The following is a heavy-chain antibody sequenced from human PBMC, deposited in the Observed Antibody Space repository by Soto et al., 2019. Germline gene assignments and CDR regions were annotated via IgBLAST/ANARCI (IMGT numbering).Heavy chain of an antibody. CDR2: FDPEDGET. Sequence: ASVKVSCKVSGYTLTELSMHWVRQAPGKGLEWMGGFDPEDGETIYAQKFQGRVTMTEDTSTDTAYMELSSLRSEDTAVYYCATDGLRGYYSNYDAFDIWGQGTMVTVSS. V-gene: IGHV1-24*01. D-gene: IGHD4-4*01. CDR1: GYTLTELS. J-gene: IGHJ3*02. CDR3: ATDGLRGYYSNYDAFDI.